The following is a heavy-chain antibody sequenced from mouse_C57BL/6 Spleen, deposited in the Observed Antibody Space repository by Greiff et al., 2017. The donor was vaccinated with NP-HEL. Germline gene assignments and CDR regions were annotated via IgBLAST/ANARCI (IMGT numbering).Heavy chain of an antibody. CDR2: IYPGDGDT. D-gene: IGHD2-4*01. CDR3: ARSGDYPFAY. J-gene: IGHJ3*01. V-gene: IGHV1-82*01. CDR1: GYAFSSSW. Sequence: QVQLQQSGPELVKPGASVKISCKASGYAFSSSWMNWVKQRPGKGLEWIGRIYPGDGDTNYNGKFKGKATLTADKSSSTAYMQLSSLTSEDSAVYFCARSGDYPFAYWGQVTLVTVAA.